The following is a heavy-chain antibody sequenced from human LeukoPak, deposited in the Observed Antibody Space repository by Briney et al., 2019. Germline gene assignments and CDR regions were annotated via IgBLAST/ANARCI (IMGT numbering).Heavy chain of an antibody. CDR3: ARRTRVRGESAFDI. CDR1: GASISSYY. V-gene: IGHV4-59*08. J-gene: IGHJ3*02. Sequence: SENLSLTCSVYGASISSYYWSWLRQPPGKGLEWIGNINYSGSTNYNPSLKSRVTRSVDTSKNQFSLKRSSVTAADTAVYYCARRTRVRGESAFDIWGQGTIVTVSS. D-gene: IGHD3-10*01. CDR2: INYSGST.